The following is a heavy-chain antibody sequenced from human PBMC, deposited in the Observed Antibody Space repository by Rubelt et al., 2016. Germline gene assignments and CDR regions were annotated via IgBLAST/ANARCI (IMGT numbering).Heavy chain of an antibody. CDR2: VKSVASGGTT. CDR3: TTGAMVSAFDV. D-gene: IGHD5-18*01. Sequence: EVQLLESGGGLVQPGGSLRLSCAASGFTFNHSWMSWVRQAPGKGLEWVARVKSVASGGTTDYAAPVKGRFTVSRDDSKKMVYLQMDSLTAEDTALYYCTTGAMVSAFDVWGQGTMVTVSS. J-gene: IGHJ3*01. CDR1: GFTFNHSW. V-gene: IGHV3-15*01.